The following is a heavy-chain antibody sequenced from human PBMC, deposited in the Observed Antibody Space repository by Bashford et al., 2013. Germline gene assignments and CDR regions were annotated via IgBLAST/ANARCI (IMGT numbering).Heavy chain of an antibody. Sequence: GGPLRLSCAASGFRFSRYWMNWVRQAPGKGLIWVARINSGGSTYYADSVKGRFTISRDNSKNTLYLQMNSLRAEDTAVYYCARDAFRSMIVVPNEDYWGQGTLVTVSS. CDR3: ARDAFRSMIVVPNEDY. J-gene: IGHJ4*02. D-gene: IGHD3-22*01. CDR2: INSGGST. V-gene: IGHV3-66*02. CDR1: GFRFSRYW.